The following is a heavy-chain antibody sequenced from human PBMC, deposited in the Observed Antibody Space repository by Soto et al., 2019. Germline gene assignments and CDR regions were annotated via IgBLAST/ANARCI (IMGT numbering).Heavy chain of an antibody. CDR2: IYYSGST. CDR3: ARLALQTGDYDAYFDY. Sequence: SETLSLTCTVSGGSISSSSYYWGWIRQPPGKGLEWIGSIYYSGSTYYNPSLKSRVTISVDTSKNQFSLKLSSVTAADTAVYYCARLALQTGDYDAYFDYWGQGTLVTVSS. V-gene: IGHV4-39*01. CDR1: GGSISSSSYY. D-gene: IGHD4-17*01. J-gene: IGHJ4*02.